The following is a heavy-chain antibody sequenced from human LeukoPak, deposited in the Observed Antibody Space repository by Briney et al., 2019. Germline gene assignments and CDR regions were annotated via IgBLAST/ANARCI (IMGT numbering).Heavy chain of an antibody. CDR3: ARRCGGSCHGGNDY. Sequence: SETLSLTCAVYSGSFSGYYWNWIRQPPGKGLEWIGEINNSGSSNYNPSLKSRVTISLDTSKNQFPLKLTSVTAADTAVYYCARRCGGSCHGGNDYWGQGTLVTISS. D-gene: IGHD2-15*01. CDR1: SGSFSGYY. CDR2: INNSGSS. J-gene: IGHJ4*02. V-gene: IGHV4-34*01.